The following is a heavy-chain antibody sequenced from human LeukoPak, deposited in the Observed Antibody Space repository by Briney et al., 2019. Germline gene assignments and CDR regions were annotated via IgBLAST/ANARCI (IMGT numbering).Heavy chain of an antibody. D-gene: IGHD3-3*01. J-gene: IGHJ4*02. V-gene: IGHV3-23*01. CDR3: AKGRDFWSGYYWEAFDY. Sequence: PGGSLRLSCAASGFTFSSYAVSWVRQAPGKGLEWVSAISGSGGSTYYAGSVKGRFTISRDNSKNTLYLQMNSLRAEDTAVYYCAKGRDFWSGYYWEAFDYWGQGTPVTVSS. CDR1: GFTFSSYA. CDR2: ISGSGGST.